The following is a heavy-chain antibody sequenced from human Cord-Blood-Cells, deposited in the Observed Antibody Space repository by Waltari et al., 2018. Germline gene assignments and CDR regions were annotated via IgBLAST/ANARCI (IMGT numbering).Heavy chain of an antibody. D-gene: IGHD3-10*01. V-gene: IGHV4-39*01. CDR2: IYYTGST. CDR3: ARHPNDMGSGSYYNWYFDL. CDR1: GGPISSCSSY. Sequence: QLQLQESGPGLVKPSETLSLPCTVSGGPISSCSSYRGWIRQPPGKALEWIGSIYYTGSTYYNPSLKSRVTISVDTSKIQFSLKLSFVTAADTAVYYCARHPNDMGSGSYYNWYFDLWGRGTLVTVSS. J-gene: IGHJ2*01.